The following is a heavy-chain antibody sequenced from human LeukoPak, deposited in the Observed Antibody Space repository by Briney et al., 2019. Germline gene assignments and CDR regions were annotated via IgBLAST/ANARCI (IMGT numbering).Heavy chain of an antibody. V-gene: IGHV3-21*01. CDR2: LSSSSSYI. CDR3: ARGDYCSSTSCYNHPFDY. Sequence: GGSLRLSCAASGFTFSSYSMNWVRQAPGKGLEWVSSLSSSSSYIYYADSVKGRFTISRDNAKNSLYLQMNSLRAEDTAVYYCARGDYCSSTSCYNHPFDYWGQGTLVTVSS. J-gene: IGHJ4*02. D-gene: IGHD2-2*01. CDR1: GFTFSSYS.